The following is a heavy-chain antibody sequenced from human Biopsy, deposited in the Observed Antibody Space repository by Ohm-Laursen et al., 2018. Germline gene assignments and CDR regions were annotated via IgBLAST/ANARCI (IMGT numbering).Heavy chain of an antibody. J-gene: IGHJ4*02. CDR2: IYPNNGDT. Sequence: GSSVKASCNGVGYTFTGYYIHWVRQAPGQGLEWMGYIYPNNGDTKYAQNFQGRVTMTRDTSVSTAYMDLTGLTSDDTAVYYCTTGGSGFYYPFDSWGQGTLVTVSS. CDR3: TTGGSGFYYPFDS. CDR1: GYTFTGYY. V-gene: IGHV1-2*02. D-gene: IGHD3-22*01.